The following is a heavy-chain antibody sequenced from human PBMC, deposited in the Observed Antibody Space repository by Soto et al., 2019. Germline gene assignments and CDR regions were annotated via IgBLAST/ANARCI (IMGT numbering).Heavy chain of an antibody. V-gene: IGHV5-10-1*01. CDR2: IDTSDSYT. D-gene: IGHD4-4*01. CDR1: GYSFTSYW. Sequence: GESLKISCKGSGYSFTSYWISWVRQMPGKGLEWMGRIDTSDSYTNYSPSFQGHVTISADKSISTAYLQWSSLKASDTAMYYCARLRYYRWRSYYLDNFDYWGQGTLVTVSS. J-gene: IGHJ4*02. CDR3: ARLRYYRWRSYYLDNFDY.